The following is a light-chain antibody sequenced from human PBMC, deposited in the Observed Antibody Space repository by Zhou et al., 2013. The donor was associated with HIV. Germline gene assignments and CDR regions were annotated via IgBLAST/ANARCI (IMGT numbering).Light chain of an antibody. J-gene: IGKJ5*01. CDR2: DAS. V-gene: IGKV3D-20*02. CDR1: QSVFSSY. Sequence: EIVLTQSPGTLSLSPGERATLSCRASQSVFSSYLAWYQQKPGQAPSLLIYDASSRATGIPDRFSGSGSGTDFSLTISSLEPEDFAVYYCQQRYNWPITFGQGTRLEIK. CDR3: QQRYNWPIT.